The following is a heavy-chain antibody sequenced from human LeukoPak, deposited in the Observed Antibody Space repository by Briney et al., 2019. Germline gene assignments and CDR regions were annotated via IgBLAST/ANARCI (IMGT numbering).Heavy chain of an antibody. V-gene: IGHV1-2*02. D-gene: IGHD6-6*01. J-gene: IGHJ6*02. CDR2: INPNSGGT. Sequence: GASVKVSCKASGYTFTGYYMHWVRHAPGQGLEWMGWINPNSGGTNYAQKFQGRVTMTRDTSISTAYMELSRLRSDDTAVYYCARDGEYSSSDYYYYGMDVWGQGTTVTVSS. CDR1: GYTFTGYY. CDR3: ARDGEYSSSDYYYYGMDV.